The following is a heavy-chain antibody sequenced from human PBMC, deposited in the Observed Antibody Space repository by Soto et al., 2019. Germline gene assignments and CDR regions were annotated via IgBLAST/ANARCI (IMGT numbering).Heavy chain of an antibody. Sequence: GTSVKVSCKACGYRFTSYDIKWVRQATGQGLEGMGWMNPESGSTGYAQKFQGRVTMTRNTSTSTVYMELSSLRSEDTAVYYCARDLLASVVGASYKDYYGMDVWGQGTTVTVSS. V-gene: IGHV1-8*01. CDR2: MNPESGST. CDR3: ARDLLASVVGASYKDYYGMDV. D-gene: IGHD1-26*01. CDR1: GYRFTSYD. J-gene: IGHJ6*02.